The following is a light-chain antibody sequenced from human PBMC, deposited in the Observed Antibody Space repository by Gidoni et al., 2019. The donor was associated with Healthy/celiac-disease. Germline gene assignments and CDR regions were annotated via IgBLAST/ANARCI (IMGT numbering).Light chain of an antibody. V-gene: IGKV3-20*01. Sequence: IVLPQSPGTLSLSPGDRATLSCRASQSVSSSYLAWYQQKPGQAPRLLIYGASSRATGIPDRFSGSGSGTDFTLTISRLEPEDVAVYYCQQYGSSPFTFGPGTKVDIK. J-gene: IGKJ3*01. CDR2: GAS. CDR1: QSVSSSY. CDR3: QQYGSSPFT.